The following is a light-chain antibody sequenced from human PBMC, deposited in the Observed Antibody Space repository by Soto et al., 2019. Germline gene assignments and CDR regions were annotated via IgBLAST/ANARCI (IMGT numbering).Light chain of an antibody. V-gene: IGKV3-20*01. CDR3: QKYVISKRMGA. Sequence: EMELTQSPGTLSLSGAERATLSCRASESVSSSFLAWYQQKPGRAPRLLIYGAFNRAPGIPDRFSGSVSAADFSLTISRVKPEDFARYYWQKYVISKRMGAFGHGT. CDR1: ESVSSSF. J-gene: IGKJ1*01. CDR2: GAF.